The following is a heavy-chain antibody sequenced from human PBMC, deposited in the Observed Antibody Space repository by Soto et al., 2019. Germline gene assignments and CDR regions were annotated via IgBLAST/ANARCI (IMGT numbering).Heavy chain of an antibody. D-gene: IGHD2-2*01. CDR2: IYYSGST. J-gene: IGHJ4*02. V-gene: IGHV4-59*01. CDR1: GGSISSYY. Sequence: SETLSLTCTVSGGSISSYYWSWIRQPPGKGLEWIGYIYYSGSTNYNPSLKSRVTISVDTSKNQFSLKLSSVTAADTAVYYCARGVREFPHCSSTSCYFDYWGQGTLVTVSS. CDR3: ARGVREFPHCSSTSCYFDY.